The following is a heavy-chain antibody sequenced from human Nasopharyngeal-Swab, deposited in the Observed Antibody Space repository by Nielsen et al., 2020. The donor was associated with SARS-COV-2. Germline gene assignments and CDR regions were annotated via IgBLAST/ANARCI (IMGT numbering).Heavy chain of an antibody. J-gene: IGHJ5*02. CDR3: ALIRGAAGS. D-gene: IGHD6-13*01. V-gene: IGHV3-72*01. Sequence: GESLKISCAASGFIFSDYFIDWVRQAPGRGLEWVGRIKNKVYSHTTEYAASVTGRYTISRDDAKNSAFLQMNSLKIEGTAVYYCALIRGAAGSWGQGTLVTVHS. CDR2: IKNKVYSHTT. CDR1: GFIFSDYF.